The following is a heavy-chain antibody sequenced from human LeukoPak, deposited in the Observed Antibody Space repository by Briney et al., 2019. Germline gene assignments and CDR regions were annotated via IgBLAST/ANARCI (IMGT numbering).Heavy chain of an antibody. CDR2: INHSGST. D-gene: IGHD5-18*01. V-gene: IGHV4-34*01. J-gene: IGHJ4*02. CDR3: ARDSYNYGSGSFDY. Sequence: SETLSLTCAVYGGSFSGYYWSWIRQPPGKGLEWIGEINHSGSTNYNPSLKSRVTISVDTSKNQFSLKRGSVTAADTAVYYCARDSYNYGSGSFDYWGQGTLVTVSS. CDR1: GGSFSGYY.